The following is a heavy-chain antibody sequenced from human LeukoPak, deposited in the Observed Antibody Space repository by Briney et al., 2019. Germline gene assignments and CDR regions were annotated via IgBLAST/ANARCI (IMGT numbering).Heavy chain of an antibody. J-gene: IGHJ3*02. CDR2: INTDGRTI. D-gene: IGHD6-13*01. CDR3: VRVAAGTGSFDI. CDR1: GFTLSSYW. Sequence: GGSLRLSCAASGFTLSSYWMPWVRQAPGKGLVWVSRINTDGRTINYADSVEGRFTISRNIAKNTLYLQMNSLRAEDTAVYYCVRVAAGTGSFDIWGQETMVTVSS. V-gene: IGHV3-74*01.